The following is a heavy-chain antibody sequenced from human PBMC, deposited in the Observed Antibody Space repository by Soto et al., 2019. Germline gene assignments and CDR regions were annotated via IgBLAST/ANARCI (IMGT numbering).Heavy chain of an antibody. V-gene: IGHV1-3*01. J-gene: IGHJ4*02. CDR1: GYTFTSYA. D-gene: IGHD4-17*01. CDR3: ASALFDGDYAGWLDY. CDR2: INAGNGNT. Sequence: QVQLVQSGAEVKKPGASVKVSCKASGYTFTSYAMHWVRQAPGQRLEWMGWINAGNGNTKYSQKFQGRVTITRDTSASTADMELSSRRSEDTAVYYCASALFDGDYAGWLDYWGQGTLVTVSS.